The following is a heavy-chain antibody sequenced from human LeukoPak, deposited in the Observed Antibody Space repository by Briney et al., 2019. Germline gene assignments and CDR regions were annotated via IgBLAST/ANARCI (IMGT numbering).Heavy chain of an antibody. V-gene: IGHV3-7*04. J-gene: IGHJ4*02. CDR1: GFTFSGSW. D-gene: IGHD6-19*01. CDR3: ARAKRFSSGWLDCFDY. CDR2: INQDGSAK. Sequence: GGSLRLSCAASGFTFSGSWMSWVRQAPGKGLEWVANINQDGSAKNYLDSVKGRFTISIDRGKNSLYLQMNSLRDEDTAVYYCARAKRFSSGWLDCFDYWGQGTLVTVSS.